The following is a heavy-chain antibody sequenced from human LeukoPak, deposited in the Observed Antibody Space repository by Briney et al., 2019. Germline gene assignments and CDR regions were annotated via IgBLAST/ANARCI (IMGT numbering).Heavy chain of an antibody. V-gene: IGHV3-21*01. D-gene: IGHD6-19*01. Sequence: PSGTLRLSCAASGFTFSSYSMNWVRQAPGKGLEWVSSISSSSSYIYYADSVKGRFTISRDNAKNSLYLQMNSLRAEDTAVYYCARVRGSGWSGFDYWGQGTLVSFSP. CDR2: ISSSSSYI. CDR3: ARVRGSGWSGFDY. J-gene: IGHJ4*02. CDR1: GFTFSSYS.